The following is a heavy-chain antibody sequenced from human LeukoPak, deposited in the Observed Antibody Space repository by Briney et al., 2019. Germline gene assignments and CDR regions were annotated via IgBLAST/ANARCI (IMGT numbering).Heavy chain of an antibody. CDR2: INPESGGT. J-gene: IGHJ4*02. CDR3: ARLPVIVGAWSPIDY. V-gene: IGHV1-2*02. CDR1: GYTFTGYY. Sequence: ASVKVSCKASGYTFTGYYMNWVRQAPGQGLEWMGWINPESGGTNYAQQFQGRVTMTRDTSISTAYMELTSLRSDDTAVYYCARLPVIVGAWSPIDYWGQGTRVTVSS. D-gene: IGHD1-26*01.